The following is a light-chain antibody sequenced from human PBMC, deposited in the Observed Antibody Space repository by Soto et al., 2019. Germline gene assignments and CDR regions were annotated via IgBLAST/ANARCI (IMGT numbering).Light chain of an antibody. CDR3: QQRSNWPPVFT. Sequence: EIVLTQSPATLSLSPGERATLSCRASQSVSSYLAWYQQKPGQAPRLLIYDASNRATGIPARFSGSGSGTDFTLTLSGLEPEDFAVYYCQQRSNWPPVFTFGPGTKVDIK. CDR1: QSVSSY. J-gene: IGKJ3*01. CDR2: DAS. V-gene: IGKV3-11*01.